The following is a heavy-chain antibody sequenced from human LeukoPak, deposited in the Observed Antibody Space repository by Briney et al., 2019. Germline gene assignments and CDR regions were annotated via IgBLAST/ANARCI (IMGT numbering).Heavy chain of an antibody. CDR3: ARELTVTTFDY. Sequence: TGGSLRLSCAASGFTFSSYEINWVRQAPGKGPEWVSYISSSGSTIYYADSVKGRFTISRDNAKNSLYLQMNSLRAEDTAVYYCARELTVTTFDYWGQGTLVTVSS. D-gene: IGHD4-17*01. V-gene: IGHV3-48*03. CDR2: ISSSGSTI. J-gene: IGHJ4*02. CDR1: GFTFSSYE.